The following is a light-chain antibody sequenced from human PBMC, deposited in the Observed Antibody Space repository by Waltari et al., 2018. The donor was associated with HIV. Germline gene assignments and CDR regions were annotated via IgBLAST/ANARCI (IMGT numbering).Light chain of an antibody. CDR2: STS. J-gene: IGKJ4*01. Sequence: DIQMTQSPSYVSASIGDTVTISCRANQGIGDLLAWYQQRPGEAPRLLIYSTSRRDSGVPSKFVAFGSDTDFTLTVSGLQSEDFATYYCQQASSFPHTFGGGTKV. CDR1: QGIGDL. V-gene: IGKV1-12*01. CDR3: QQASSFPHT.